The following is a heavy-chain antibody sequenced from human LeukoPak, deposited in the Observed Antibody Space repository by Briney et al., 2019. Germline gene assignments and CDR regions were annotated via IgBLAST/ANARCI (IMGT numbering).Heavy chain of an antibody. CDR2: MGAYNTNR. CDR3: ARVVLDHYYDSGGYLETLDY. V-gene: IGHV1-18*01. J-gene: IGHJ4*02. D-gene: IGHD3-22*01. Sequence: ASVKLSCTASVYASSNYGITWGRQAPGPGREWMGWMGAYNTNRNYAQKLQCRVTMTTDTATSTAYMELRSLRSDDTAVYYCARVVLDHYYDSGGYLETLDYWGQGTLVTVSS. CDR1: VYASSNYG.